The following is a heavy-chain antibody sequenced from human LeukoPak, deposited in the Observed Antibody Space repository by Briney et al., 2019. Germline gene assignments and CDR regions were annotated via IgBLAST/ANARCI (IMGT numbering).Heavy chain of an antibody. CDR3: AKDPQFLQLWFWQLDY. CDR2: INSDGSST. J-gene: IGHJ4*02. Sequence: GGSLRLSCAASGFTFSSYWMHWVRQAPGKGLVWVSRINSDGSSTSYADSVKGRFTISRDNAKNTLYLQMNSLRAEDTAVYYCAKDPQFLQLWFWQLDYWGQGTLVTVS. D-gene: IGHD5-18*01. CDR1: GFTFSSYW. V-gene: IGHV3-74*01.